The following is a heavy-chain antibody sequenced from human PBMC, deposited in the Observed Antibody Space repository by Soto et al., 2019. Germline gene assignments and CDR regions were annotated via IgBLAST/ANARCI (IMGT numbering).Heavy chain of an antibody. J-gene: IGHJ4*02. V-gene: IGHV3-30*18. CDR2: TSYDGNNK. D-gene: IGHD1-26*01. CDR1: GFTFGNYG. CDR3: AKGGGSARDFDY. Sequence: LRLSCTGSGFTFGNYGMHWVRQAPGKGLEWVASTSYDGNNKYYADSLKGRFAISRDNSKKMVYLQMTSLGPEDTAVYYCAKGGGSARDFDYWGQGALVTVSS.